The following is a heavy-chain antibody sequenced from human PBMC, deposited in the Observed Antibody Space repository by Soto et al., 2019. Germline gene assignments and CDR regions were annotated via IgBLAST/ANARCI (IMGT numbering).Heavy chain of an antibody. CDR1: GYSFTDYH. CDR3: ARGDSTDCSNGVCSFFYNHDMDV. D-gene: IGHD2-8*01. V-gene: IGHV1-2*04. CDR2: INPKSGGT. J-gene: IGHJ6*02. Sequence: VQLVQSGAEVKKPGASVKVSCKASGYSFTDYHIHWVRQAPGQGLEWLGRINPKSGGTSTAQKFQGWVPMTTDTSISTASMELTRLTSDDTAIYYCARGDSTDCSNGVCSFFYNHDMDVWGQGTTVTVSS.